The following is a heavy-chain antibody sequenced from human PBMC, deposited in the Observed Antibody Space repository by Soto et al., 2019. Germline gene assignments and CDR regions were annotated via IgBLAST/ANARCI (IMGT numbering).Heavy chain of an antibody. J-gene: IGHJ4*02. Sequence: GASVKVSCKASGYTFTSYAMHWVRQAPGQRLEWMGWINAGNGSTKYSQKFQGRVTVTRDTSASTAYMELSSLRSEDTAVYYCARDGETGYSDYWGQGTLVTVSS. CDR3: ARDGETGYSDY. CDR1: GYTFTSYA. D-gene: IGHD3-9*01. CDR2: INAGNGST. V-gene: IGHV1-3*01.